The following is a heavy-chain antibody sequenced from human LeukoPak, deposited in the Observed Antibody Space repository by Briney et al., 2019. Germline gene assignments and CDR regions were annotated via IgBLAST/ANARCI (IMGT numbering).Heavy chain of an antibody. CDR2: ISGSGGST. CDR3: ARDGQWLVLAYYFDY. CDR1: GFTFSSYA. Sequence: GGSLRLSCAASGFTFSSYAMSWVRQAPGKGLEWVSAISGSGGSTYYADSVKGRFTISRDNSKNTLYLQMNSLRAEDTAVYYCARDGQWLVLAYYFDYWGQGTLVTVSS. J-gene: IGHJ4*02. D-gene: IGHD6-19*01. V-gene: IGHV3-23*01.